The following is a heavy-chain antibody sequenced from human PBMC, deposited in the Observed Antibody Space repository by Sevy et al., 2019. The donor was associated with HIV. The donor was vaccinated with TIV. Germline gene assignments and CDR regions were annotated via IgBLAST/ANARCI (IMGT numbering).Heavy chain of an antibody. V-gene: IGHV4-59*01. CDR3: ARDAVVVPAAIPYYYYGMDV. CDR1: GGSISTYY. J-gene: IGHJ6*02. Sequence: SETLSLTCTVSGGSISTYYWSWIRQPPGKGLEWIGHIYYSGNTNYNPSLKSRVTISLDTSKNQFSLNLNSVTAADTAVYYCARDAVVVPAAIPYYYYGMDVWGQGTTVTVSS. D-gene: IGHD2-2*02. CDR2: IYYSGNT.